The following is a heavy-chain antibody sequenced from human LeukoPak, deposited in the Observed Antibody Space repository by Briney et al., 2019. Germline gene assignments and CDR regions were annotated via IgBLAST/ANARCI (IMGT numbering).Heavy chain of an antibody. CDR2: TVSEIDGGTT. CDR3: TTDEDWNYARKDV. V-gene: IGHV3-15*04. J-gene: IGHJ6*02. CDR1: GFTFNYAW. Sequence: GGSLRLSCAASGFTFNYAWMSWVRKVPGKGLEWVGQTVSEIDGGTTDYAAPVKGRFTISRDDSKSTLYLQMNSLKIEDTAVYYCTTDEDWNYARKDVWGQGATVIVSS. D-gene: IGHD1-7*01.